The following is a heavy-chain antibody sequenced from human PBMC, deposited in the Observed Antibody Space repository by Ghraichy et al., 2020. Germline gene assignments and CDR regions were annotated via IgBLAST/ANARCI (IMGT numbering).Heavy chain of an antibody. CDR1: GYTFTNYY. J-gene: IGHJ6*03. V-gene: IGHV1-46*01. CDR2: INPSGGRT. D-gene: IGHD3-22*01. Sequence: ASVKVSCKASGYTFTNYYVHWVRQAPGQGLEWMGIINPSGGRTTYAQKFQGRVTMTSDTSTSTVYMELSSLRSEDTAMYYCARGSYDRSGYYPHYHYYYYMDVWGKGTTVTVSS. CDR3: ARGSYDRSGYYPHYHYYYYMDV.